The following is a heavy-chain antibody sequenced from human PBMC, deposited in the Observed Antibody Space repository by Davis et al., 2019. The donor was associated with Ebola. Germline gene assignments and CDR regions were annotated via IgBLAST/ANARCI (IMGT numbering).Heavy chain of an antibody. CDR3: ARERGVRFDP. V-gene: IGHV4-4*02. J-gene: IGHJ5*02. Sequence: SETLSLTCAVSGGSISSSNWWRCVRQPPGKGLEWIGEIYHSGSTNYNPSLKSRVTISVDTSKNQFSLKLSSVTAADTAVYYCARERGVRFDPWGQGTLVTVSS. CDR1: GGSISSSNW. D-gene: IGHD2-21*01. CDR2: IYHSGST.